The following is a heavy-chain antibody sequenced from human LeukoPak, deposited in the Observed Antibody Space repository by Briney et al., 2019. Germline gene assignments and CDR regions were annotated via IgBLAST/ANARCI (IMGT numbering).Heavy chain of an antibody. CDR2: ISYDGSNK. V-gene: IGHV3-30-3*01. D-gene: IGHD3-3*01. Sequence: SGGSLRLSCAASGFTFSSYAMHWVRQAPGKGLEWVAVISYDGSNKYYADSVKGRFTISRDNSKNTLYLQMNSLRAEDTAVYYCARDTTIFGVVTAGAFDIWGQGTMVTVSS. CDR3: ARDTTIFGVVTAGAFDI. J-gene: IGHJ3*02. CDR1: GFTFSSYA.